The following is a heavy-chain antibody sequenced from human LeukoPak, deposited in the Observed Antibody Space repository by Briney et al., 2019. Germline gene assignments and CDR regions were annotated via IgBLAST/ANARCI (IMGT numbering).Heavy chain of an antibody. CDR3: ARLGSTGHIGGTNLDY. CDR1: GGSISSSSYY. Sequence: PSETLSLTCTVSGGSISSSSYYWGWIRQPPGKGLEWFGSIYYSGTTYYNPSLKSRVTISVDTSKNQFSLRLSSVTAADTAVYYCARLGSTGHIGGTNLDYWGQGTLVTVSS. CDR2: IYYSGTT. J-gene: IGHJ4*02. V-gene: IGHV4-39*01. D-gene: IGHD1/OR15-1a*01.